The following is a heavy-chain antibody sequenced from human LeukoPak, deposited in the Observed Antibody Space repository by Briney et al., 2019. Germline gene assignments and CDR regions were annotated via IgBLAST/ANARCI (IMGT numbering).Heavy chain of an antibody. CDR3: ARVHCTSTVCYTGWFDP. Sequence: ASVKVSCKASGGTLSTHAISWVRQAPGQGLEWMGGITPIFGRANYAQKFQGRVTITTEESTSTAYMELSSLRSEDTAVYYCARVHCTSTVCYTGWFDPWGQGTLVTVSS. V-gene: IGHV1-69*05. D-gene: IGHD2-2*02. CDR2: ITPIFGRA. CDR1: GGTLSTHA. J-gene: IGHJ5*02.